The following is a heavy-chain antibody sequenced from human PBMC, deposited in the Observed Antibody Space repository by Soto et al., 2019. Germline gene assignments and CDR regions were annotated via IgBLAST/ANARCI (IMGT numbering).Heavy chain of an antibody. CDR1: GFSFSAYY. V-gene: IGHV3-11*01. J-gene: IGHJ4*02. CDR2: ISGSISNI. CDR3: AKMTSSGWYDPVFH. Sequence: QVQLVESGGGLVKTRGSLRLSCVASGFSFSAYYMSWVRQAPGKGLEWISYISGSISNIYYADSVKGRFTISRDNAENSVFLQMNNLRAEDTARYYCAKMTSSGWYDPVFHWGQGTLVTVSS. D-gene: IGHD6-19*01.